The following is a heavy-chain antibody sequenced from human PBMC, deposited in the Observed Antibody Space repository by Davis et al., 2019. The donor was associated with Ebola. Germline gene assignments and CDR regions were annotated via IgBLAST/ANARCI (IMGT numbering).Heavy chain of an antibody. CDR2: INSDGSST. CDR3: ARDREYYDFWSGYYYYYGMDV. D-gene: IGHD3-3*01. CDR1: GFTFSSYW. Sequence: HTGGSLRLSCAASGFTFSSYWMHWVRQAPGKGLVWVSRINSDGSSTSYADSVKGRFTISRDNAKNTLYLQMNSLRAEDTAVYYCARDREYYDFWSGYYYYYGMDVWGQGTTVTVSS. V-gene: IGHV3-74*01. J-gene: IGHJ6*02.